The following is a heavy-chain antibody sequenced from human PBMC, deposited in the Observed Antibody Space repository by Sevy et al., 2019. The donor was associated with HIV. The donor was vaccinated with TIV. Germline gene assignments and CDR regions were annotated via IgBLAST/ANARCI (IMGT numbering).Heavy chain of an antibody. CDR3: ARAPRGDFWSGYYWNWFDP. D-gene: IGHD3-3*01. J-gene: IGHJ5*02. CDR2: IIPIFGTA. Sequence: ASVKVSCKASGGTFSSYAISWVRQAPGQGLEWMGGIIPIFGTANYAQKFQGRVTITADESTSTAYMELRSLRSEDTAVYYCARAPRGDFWSGYYWNWFDPWGQGTLVTVSS. V-gene: IGHV1-69*13. CDR1: GGTFSSYA.